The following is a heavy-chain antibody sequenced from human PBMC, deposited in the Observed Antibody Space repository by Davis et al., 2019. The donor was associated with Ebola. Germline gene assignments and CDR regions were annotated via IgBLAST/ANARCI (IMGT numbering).Heavy chain of an antibody. CDR1: GFTFTTYW. V-gene: IGHV3-30*02. J-gene: IGHJ4*02. CDR3: ARGRGSYYFDY. CDR2: IRDDGSSK. Sequence: WGSLRLSCAASGFTFTTYWMPWVRQAPGKGLEWMTFIRDDGSSKYYADSVKGRFTISRDNAKHSLYLQMNSLRAEDTAVYYCARGRGSYYFDYWGQGTLVTVSS. D-gene: IGHD1-26*01.